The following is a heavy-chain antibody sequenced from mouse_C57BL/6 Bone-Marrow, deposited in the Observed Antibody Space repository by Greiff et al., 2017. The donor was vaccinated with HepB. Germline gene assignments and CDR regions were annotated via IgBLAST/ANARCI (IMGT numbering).Heavy chain of an antibody. CDR1: GYTFTSNW. D-gene: IGHD1-1*01. CDR3: ARGVTTVDY. V-gene: IGHV1-69*01. J-gene: IGHJ2*02. CDR2: IDPSDSYT. Sequence: VQLQQPGAELVMPGASVKLSCKASGYTFTSNWMHWVKQRPGQGLEWIGEIDPSDSYTNYNQKFKGKSTLTVDKSSSTAYMQLSSLTSEDSAVYYCARGVTTVDYWGQGTSLTVSS.